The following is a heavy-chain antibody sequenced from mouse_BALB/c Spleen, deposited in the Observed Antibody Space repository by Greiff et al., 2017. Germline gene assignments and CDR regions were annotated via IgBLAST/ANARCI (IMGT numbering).Heavy chain of an antibody. D-gene: IGHD2-4*01. Sequence: EVQLQQSGPGLVKPSQSLSLTCTVTGYSITSDYAWNWIRQFPGNKLEWMGYISYSGSTSYNPSLKSRISITRDTSKNQFFLQLNSVTTEDTATYYCARMDDYAAWFAYWGQGTLVTVSA. J-gene: IGHJ3*01. CDR1: GYSITSDYA. CDR2: ISYSGST. CDR3: ARMDDYAAWFAY. V-gene: IGHV3-2*02.